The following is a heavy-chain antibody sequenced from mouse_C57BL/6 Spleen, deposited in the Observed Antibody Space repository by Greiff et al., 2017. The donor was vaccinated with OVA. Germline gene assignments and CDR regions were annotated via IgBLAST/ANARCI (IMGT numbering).Heavy chain of an antibody. J-gene: IGHJ1*01. CDR2: IDPSDSYT. D-gene: IGHD1-1*01. V-gene: IGHV1-59*01. CDR3: VRGHYGSSDVFED. CDR1: GYTFTSYW. Sequence: VQLQQPGAELVRPGTSVKLSCKASGYTFTSYWMHWVKQRPGQGLEWIGVIDPSDSYTNYNQKFKGKATLTVDTSSSTAYMQLSSLTYVDSARSDSVRGHYGSSDVFEDWGAGTTLTVSS.